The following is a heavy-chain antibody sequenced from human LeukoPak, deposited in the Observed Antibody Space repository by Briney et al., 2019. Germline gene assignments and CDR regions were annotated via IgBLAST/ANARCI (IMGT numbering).Heavy chain of an antibody. Sequence: SDTLSLTCAVSGGSISSSSYYWGWIRQPPGKGLEWIANIYHSGTTFSNPTLTRRVTMSLDTSQNQFSLRLFSVSAADTAVYYCARLNEGEQNFDYWGLGTLVTVSS. V-gene: IGHV4-39*07. J-gene: IGHJ4*02. CDR1: GGSISSSSYY. CDR3: ARLNEGEQNFDY. D-gene: IGHD1-1*01. CDR2: IYHSGTT.